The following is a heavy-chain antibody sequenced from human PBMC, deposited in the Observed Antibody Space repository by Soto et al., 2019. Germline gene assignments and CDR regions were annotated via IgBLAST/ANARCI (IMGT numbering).Heavy chain of an antibody. CDR2: IYYSGST. CDR1: GGSISSYY. J-gene: IGHJ3*02. CDR3: AREAHVDTAMVSAFDI. V-gene: IGHV4-59*01. D-gene: IGHD5-18*01. Sequence: QVQLQESGPGLVKPSETLSLTCTVSGGSISSYYWSWIRQPPGKGLELIGYIYYSGSTNYNPSLKSRVTISVDTSKNQFSLKLSSVTAADTAVYYCAREAHVDTAMVSAFDIWGQGTMVTVSS.